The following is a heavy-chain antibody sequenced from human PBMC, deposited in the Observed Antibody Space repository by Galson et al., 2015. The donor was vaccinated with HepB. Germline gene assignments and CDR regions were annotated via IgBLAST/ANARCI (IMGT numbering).Heavy chain of an antibody. J-gene: IGHJ4*02. CDR1: GFTFSSYA. CDR3: AKGSGALVLLHYFDY. V-gene: IGHV3-23*01. CDR2: ISGSGGST. D-gene: IGHD6-6*01. Sequence: SLRLSCAASGFTFSSYAMSWVRQAPGKGLEWVSAISGSGGSTYYADSVKGRFTISRDNSKNTQYLQMNSLRAEDTAVYYCAKGSGALVLLHYFDYWGQGTLVTVSS.